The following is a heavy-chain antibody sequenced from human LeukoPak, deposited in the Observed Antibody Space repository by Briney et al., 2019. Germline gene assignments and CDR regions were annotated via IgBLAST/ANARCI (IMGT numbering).Heavy chain of an antibody. CDR2: IWYDGSNK. V-gene: IGHV3-33*01. CDR1: GFTFSSYG. J-gene: IGHJ4*02. Sequence: GGSLRLSCAASGFTFSSYGMHWVRRAPGKGLEWVALIWYDGSNKYYADSVKGRFTISRDNSKNTLYLQMNSLRAEDTAVYYCARDLRDYWGQGTLVTVSS. CDR3: ARDLRDY.